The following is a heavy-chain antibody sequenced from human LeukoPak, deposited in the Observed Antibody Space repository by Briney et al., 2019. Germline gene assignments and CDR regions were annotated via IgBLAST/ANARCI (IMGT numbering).Heavy chain of an antibody. CDR2: ISSSSSYI. J-gene: IGHJ6*03. CDR3: ARFPPPYYYDSSGPNQPYYYYYMDV. V-gene: IGHV3-21*01. Sequence: PGGSLRLSCAASGFTFSSYSMNWVRQAPGKGLEWVSSISSSSSYIYYADSVKGRFTISRDNAKNSLYLQMNSLRAEDTAVYYCARFPPPYYYDSSGPNQPYYYYYMDVWGKGTTVTVSS. D-gene: IGHD3-22*01. CDR1: GFTFSSYS.